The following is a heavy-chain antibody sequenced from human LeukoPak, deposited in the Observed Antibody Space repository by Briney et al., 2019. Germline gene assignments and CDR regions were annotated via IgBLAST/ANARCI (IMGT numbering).Heavy chain of an antibody. CDR1: GFTFNSYA. Sequence: GGSLRLSCAASGFTFNSYAMSWVRQAPGKGLEWGSTITFSGDTTFYADSVRGRFTISRDNSKNTLYLQMNSLRAEDTAVYYCAKEGGTTVPDPFDIWGQGTMVTVS. CDR2: ITFSGDTT. V-gene: IGHV3-23*01. D-gene: IGHD1-1*01. J-gene: IGHJ3*02. CDR3: AKEGGTTVPDPFDI.